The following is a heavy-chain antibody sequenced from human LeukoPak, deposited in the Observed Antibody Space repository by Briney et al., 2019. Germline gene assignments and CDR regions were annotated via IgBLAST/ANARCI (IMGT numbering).Heavy chain of an antibody. D-gene: IGHD3-10*01. V-gene: IGHV1-46*01. CDR2: INSSGGST. J-gene: IGHJ5*02. CDR1: GYTFTSYY. CDR3: SRGGFGDLRFDP. Sequence: ASVKVSCKASGYTFTSYYMHWVRQAPGQGLEWMEIINSSGGSTSYAQKFQGRVTMTRYTSTSTVYMELSSLRSEDTAVYYCSRGGFGDLRFDPWGQGTLVTVSS.